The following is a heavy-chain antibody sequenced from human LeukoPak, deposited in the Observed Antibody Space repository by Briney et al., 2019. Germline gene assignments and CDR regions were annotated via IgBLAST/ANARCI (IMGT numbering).Heavy chain of an antibody. CDR1: GFIFDDYA. J-gene: IGHJ4*02. CDR3: AKGGLIVVVNYFDY. Sequence: GGSLRLSCAASGFIFDDYAMHWVRQAPGKGLEWVAVISYDGSNKYYADSVKGRFTISRDNSKNTLYLQMNSLRAEDTAVYYCAKGGLIVVVNYFDYWGQGTLVTVSS. V-gene: IGHV3-30*18. D-gene: IGHD3-22*01. CDR2: ISYDGSNK.